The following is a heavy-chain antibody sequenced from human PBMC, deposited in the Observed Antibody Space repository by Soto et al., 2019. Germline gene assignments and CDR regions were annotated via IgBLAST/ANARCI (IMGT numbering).Heavy chain of an antibody. CDR2: ISYDGSNK. V-gene: IGHV3-30-3*01. CDR1: GFTFSSYA. CDR3: AREASDYYDSSGYYYPPDY. Sequence: GGSLSLSCAASGFTFSSYAMHWVRQAPGKGLEWVAVISYDGSNKYYADSVKGRFTISRDNSKNTLYLQMNSLRAEDTAVYYCAREASDYYDSSGYYYPPDYWGQGTLVTVSS. D-gene: IGHD3-22*01. J-gene: IGHJ4*02.